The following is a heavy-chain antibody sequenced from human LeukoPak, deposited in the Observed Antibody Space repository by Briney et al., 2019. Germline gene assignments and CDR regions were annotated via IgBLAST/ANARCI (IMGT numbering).Heavy chain of an antibody. V-gene: IGHV3-23*01. CDR3: AKGVAVASPYYFDY. CDR1: GFTFGSHA. Sequence: GGSLRLSCEASGFTFGSHAMYWVRQAPGKGLEWVAGIFGSGGSPHYADPVKGRFTISRDNSKNTLYLQMNSLRAEDTAVYYCAKGVAVASPYYFDYWGQGTLVTVSS. CDR2: IFGSGGSP. J-gene: IGHJ4*02. D-gene: IGHD6-19*01.